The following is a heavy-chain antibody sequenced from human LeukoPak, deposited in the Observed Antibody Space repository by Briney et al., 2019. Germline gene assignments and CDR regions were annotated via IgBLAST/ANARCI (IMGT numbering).Heavy chain of an antibody. CDR3: ATGGGDFDH. J-gene: IGHJ4*02. D-gene: IGHD3-16*01. Sequence: SETLSLTCSVSGGSISNWAWSWIRQPAGKGLEWLGRVSTSGTATYNPSLTSRVTMSVDTSKNQFSLRLSSVTAADTAVYYCATGGGDFDHWGQGTLVTVSS. CDR1: GGSISNWA. CDR2: VSTSGTA. V-gene: IGHV4-4*07.